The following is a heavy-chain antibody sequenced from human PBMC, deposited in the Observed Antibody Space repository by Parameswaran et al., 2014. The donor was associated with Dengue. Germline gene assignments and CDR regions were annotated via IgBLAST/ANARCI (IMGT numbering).Heavy chain of an antibody. J-gene: IGHJ4*02. CDR2: INHSGST. D-gene: IGHD5-18*01. Sequence: WIRQPPGKGLEWIGEINHSGSTNYNLSLKSRVTISVDTSKNQFSLKLSSVTAADTAVYYCARGCEEIQLWLSYFDYWGQGTLVTVSS. CDR3: ARGCEEIQLWLSYFDY. V-gene: IGHV4-34*01.